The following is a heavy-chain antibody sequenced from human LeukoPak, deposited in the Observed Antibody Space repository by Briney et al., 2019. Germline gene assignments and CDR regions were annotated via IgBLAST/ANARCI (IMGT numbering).Heavy chain of an antibody. D-gene: IGHD3-9*01. J-gene: IGHJ4*02. CDR1: GYRFTSYW. CDR3: ACHGFEAYDILDY. Sequence: GESLKIACKGSGYRFTSYWSSWVRQMPGKGLGWMGRIDPSDSYTNYSPSVQGHVTISADTSISTAYLQWSSLKASDTAMYYCACHGFEAYDILDYWGQGTLVTVSS. CDR2: IDPSDSYT. V-gene: IGHV5-10-1*01.